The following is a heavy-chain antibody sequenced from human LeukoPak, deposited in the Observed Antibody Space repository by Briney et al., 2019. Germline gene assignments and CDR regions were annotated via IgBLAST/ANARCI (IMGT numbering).Heavy chain of an antibody. D-gene: IGHD1-1*01. CDR1: GFSFSNFW. J-gene: IGHJ4*02. V-gene: IGHV3-74*01. CDR3: AKGSNFAFDN. Sequence: GGSLRLSCAASGFSFSNFWMPWVRQVPGMGLVWVSQINPDGTAALYADSVKGRFTISRDNAKSTLYLEMSTLRADDTAVYYCAKGSNFAFDNWGQGILVSVSS. CDR2: INPDGTAA.